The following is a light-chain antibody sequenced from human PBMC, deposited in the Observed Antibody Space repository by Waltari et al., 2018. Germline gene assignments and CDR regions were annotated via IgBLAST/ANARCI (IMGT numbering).Light chain of an antibody. CDR3: QQYNSYPYT. CDR2: KAS. V-gene: IGKV1-5*03. J-gene: IGKJ2*01. CDR1: QSISSW. Sequence: DIQMTQSPSALSASVGDRVTITCRASQSISSWLAWYQQKPGKAPKLLIYKASSLESGVPSRFSGSGSGTEFTLTISSLQPDDFATYYCQQYNSYPYTFGQGTKLEIK.